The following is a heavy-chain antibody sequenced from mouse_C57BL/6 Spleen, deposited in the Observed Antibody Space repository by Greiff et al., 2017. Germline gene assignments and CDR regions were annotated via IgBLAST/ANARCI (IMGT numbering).Heavy chain of an antibody. D-gene: IGHD1-1*01. CDR2: IHPNSGST. CDR1: GYTFTSYW. CDR3: ARGPLYYGSSYGYFDV. J-gene: IGHJ1*03. Sequence: VQLQQPGAELVKPGASVKLSCKASGYTFTSYWMHWVKQRPGQGLEWIGMIHPNSGSTNYNEKFKSKATLTVDKSSSTAYMQLSSLTSEDAAVDYCARGPLYYGSSYGYFDVWGTGTTVTVSS. V-gene: IGHV1-64*01.